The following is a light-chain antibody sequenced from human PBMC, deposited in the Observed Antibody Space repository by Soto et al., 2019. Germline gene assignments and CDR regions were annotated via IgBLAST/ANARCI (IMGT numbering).Light chain of an antibody. CDR3: QQYGSSPPWT. CDR1: QSVSSY. Sequence: EIVLTQSPATLSLSPGERATLSCRASQSVSSYLAWYRQKPGQAPRLLIYGASSRATGIPDRFSGSGSGTDFTLTISRLEPEDFAVYYCQQYGSSPPWTFGQGTKVDI. CDR2: GAS. J-gene: IGKJ1*01. V-gene: IGKV3-20*01.